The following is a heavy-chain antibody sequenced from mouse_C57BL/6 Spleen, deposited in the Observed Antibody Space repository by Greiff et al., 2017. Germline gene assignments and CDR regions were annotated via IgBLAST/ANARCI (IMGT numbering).Heavy chain of an antibody. CDR1: GFTFSSYG. Sequence: EVLLVESGGDLVKPGGSLKLSCAASGFTFSSYGMTWVRQTPDKRLEWVATISSGGGYTYYPDSVKGRCTITRDNAKNTLYLQMSSLKSEDTAMYYGARREQREYAMDYWGQGTSGTVSS. CDR3: ARREQREYAMDY. D-gene: IGHD6-1*01. CDR2: ISSGGGYT. J-gene: IGHJ4*01. V-gene: IGHV5-6*01.